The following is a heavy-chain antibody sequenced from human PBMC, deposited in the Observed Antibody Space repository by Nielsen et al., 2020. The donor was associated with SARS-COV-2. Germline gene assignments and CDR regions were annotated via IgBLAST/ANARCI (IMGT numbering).Heavy chain of an antibody. CDR2: IHVGSGNT. CDR3: VIVTAALAFDP. Sequence: ASVKVSCKASGHTSLDFHIHWVRQTPGQSLEWIGWIHVGSGNTKYSPSLQDRVTFTNDTSATTAFMELSSLKSEDTAVYFCVIVTAALAFDPWGQGSLVTVSS. CDR1: GHTSLDFH. V-gene: IGHV1-3*01. J-gene: IGHJ5*02. D-gene: IGHD3-16*02.